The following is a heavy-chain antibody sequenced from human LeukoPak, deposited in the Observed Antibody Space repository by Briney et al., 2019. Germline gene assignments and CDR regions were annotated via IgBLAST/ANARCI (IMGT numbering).Heavy chain of an antibody. J-gene: IGHJ4*02. V-gene: IGHV1-2*02. CDR3: ARDYGDYAYYFDY. CDR1: GYAFTGYY. D-gene: IGHD4-17*01. Sequence: ASVKVSCKASGYAFTGYYMHWVRQAPGQGLEWMGWINPNSGDTNYAQKFQGRVTMTRDTSISTAYMELSRLRSDDTAVYYCARDYGDYAYYFDYWGQGTLVTVSS. CDR2: INPNSGDT.